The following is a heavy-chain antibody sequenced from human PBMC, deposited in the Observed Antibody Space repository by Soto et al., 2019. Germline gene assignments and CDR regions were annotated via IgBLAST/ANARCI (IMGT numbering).Heavy chain of an antibody. V-gene: IGHV3-33*01. CDR3: ARMSDCSSTSCYTDPRIPYYYYGMDV. J-gene: IGHJ6*02. D-gene: IGHD2-2*02. CDR1: GFTLSSYG. CDR2: IWYDGSNK. Sequence: GGSLRLSCAASGFTLSSYGMHWVRQAPGKGLEWVAVIWYDGSNKYYADSVKGRFTISRDNSKNTLYLQMNSLRAEDTAVYYCARMSDCSSTSCYTDPRIPYYYYGMDVWGQGTTVTVS.